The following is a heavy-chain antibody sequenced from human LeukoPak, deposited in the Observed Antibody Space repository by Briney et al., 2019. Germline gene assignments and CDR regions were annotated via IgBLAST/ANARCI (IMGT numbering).Heavy chain of an antibody. V-gene: IGHV4-34*01. CDR3: ARGGYCSSTSCQTGNWFDP. J-gene: IGHJ5*02. CDR1: GGSFSGYY. D-gene: IGHD2-2*01. Sequence: SETLSLTCAVYGGSFSGYYWSWIRPPPGKGLEWIGEINHSGSTNYNPSLKSRVTISVDTSKNQFSLKLSSVTAADTAVYYCARGGYCSSTSCQTGNWFDPWGQGTLVTVSS. CDR2: INHSGST.